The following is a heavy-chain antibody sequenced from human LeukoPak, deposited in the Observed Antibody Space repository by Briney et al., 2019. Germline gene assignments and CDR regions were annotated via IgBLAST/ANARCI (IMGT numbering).Heavy chain of an antibody. CDR2: ISGSGGST. Sequence: PGGSLRLSCAASGFTFSSYAMSWVRQAPGKGLEWVSAISGSGGSTYYADSVKGRFTISRDNSKNTLYLQMNSLRAEDTAVYYCARGRSITMVRGVIITPYYFDYWGQGTLVTVSS. D-gene: IGHD3-10*01. J-gene: IGHJ4*02. V-gene: IGHV3-23*01. CDR1: GFTFSSYA. CDR3: ARGRSITMVRGVIITPYYFDY.